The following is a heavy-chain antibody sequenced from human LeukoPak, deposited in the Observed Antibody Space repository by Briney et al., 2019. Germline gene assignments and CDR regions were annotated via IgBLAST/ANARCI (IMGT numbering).Heavy chain of an antibody. Sequence: PSETLSLTCTVSRGSIRGDYWSWIRQPAGKGLEWIGLIYTSGTTNYNPSLKSRVTMSLATSKNQFSLKLSSVTAADTAVYYCAKVFHDWGQGTMVTVSS. CDR3: AKVFHD. J-gene: IGHJ3*01. CDR1: RGSIRGDY. V-gene: IGHV4-4*07. CDR2: IYTSGTT.